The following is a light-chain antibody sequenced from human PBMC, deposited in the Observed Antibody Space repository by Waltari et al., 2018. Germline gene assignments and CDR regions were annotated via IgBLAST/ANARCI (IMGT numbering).Light chain of an antibody. J-gene: IGKJ2*02. V-gene: IGKV1-39*01. CDR3: QQSYSTPRCT. Sequence: DIQMTQSPSSLSASVGDRVTIPCRASQSISSYLNWYQQKPGKAPKLLIYAASSLQSGVPSRFSGSGSGTDFTLTISSLQPEDFATYYCQQSYSTPRCTFGQGTKLEIK. CDR2: AAS. CDR1: QSISSY.